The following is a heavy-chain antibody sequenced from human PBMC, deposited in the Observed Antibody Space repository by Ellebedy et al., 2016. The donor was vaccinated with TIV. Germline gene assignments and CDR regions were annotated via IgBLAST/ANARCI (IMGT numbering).Heavy chain of an antibody. CDR1: GYVFTAYY. J-gene: IGHJ6*02. D-gene: IGHD3-10*01. CDR3: AREFFYGSGNYYPYYGMDV. CDR2: INPSSGVA. Sequence: ASVKVSCKTSGYVFTAYYIHWVRQAPGQGLEWMGWINPSSGVANIAQKFQGRVTLTRDTSINTAYMELSRLTYDDTAVYYCAREFFYGSGNYYPYYGMDVWGQGTTVTVSS. V-gene: IGHV1-2*02.